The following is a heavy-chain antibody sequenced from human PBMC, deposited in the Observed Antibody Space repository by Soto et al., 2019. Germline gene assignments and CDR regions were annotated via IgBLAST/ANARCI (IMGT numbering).Heavy chain of an antibody. J-gene: IGHJ5*02. CDR2: IYYSGST. Sequence: PSETLSLTCTVSGGSISSSSYYWGWIRQPPGKGLEWIGSIYYSGSTYYNPSLKSRVTISVDTSKNQFSLKLSSVTAADTAVYYCARHIRGKGYWLDPWGQGTLVTVYS. CDR3: ARHIRGKGYWLDP. D-gene: IGHD1-26*01. V-gene: IGHV4-39*01. CDR1: GGSISSSSYY.